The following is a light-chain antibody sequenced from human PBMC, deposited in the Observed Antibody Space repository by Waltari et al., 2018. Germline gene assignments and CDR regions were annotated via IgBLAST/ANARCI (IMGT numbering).Light chain of an antibody. J-gene: IGKJ4*01. CDR3: QQYHNWPLT. CDR1: QGIAGN. CDR2: GAS. Sequence: EIVMTQSPATLSVSPGERATLPCRASQGIAGNLAWYQQNPGPAPRLLIYGASTRATGIPARFSGSGSGTEFTLTIGSLQSEDFAVYYCQQYHNWPLTFGGGTKVEIK. V-gene: IGKV3-15*01.